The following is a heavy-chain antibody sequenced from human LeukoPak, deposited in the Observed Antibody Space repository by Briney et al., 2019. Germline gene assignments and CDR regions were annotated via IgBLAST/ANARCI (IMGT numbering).Heavy chain of an antibody. CDR2: IWYDGSNK. D-gene: IGHD5-12*01. CDR3: ARDWLSRFDY. J-gene: IGHJ4*02. V-gene: IGHV3-33*01. CDR1: GFTFSSYG. Sequence: PGRSLRLSCAASGFTFSSYGMHWGRQAPGKGLEWVAVIWYDGSNKYYTDSVKGRFTISRDNSKNTLYLQMNSLRAEDTAVYYCARDWLSRFDYWGQGTLVTVSS.